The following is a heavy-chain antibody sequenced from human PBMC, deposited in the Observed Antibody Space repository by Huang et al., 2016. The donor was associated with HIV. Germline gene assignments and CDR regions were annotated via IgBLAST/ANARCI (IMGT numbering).Heavy chain of an antibody. CDR3: ARERYYYDRSGYYTPVEYFHH. D-gene: IGHD3-22*01. CDR2: SSGYNGKT. V-gene: IGHV1-18*01. Sequence: QVQLVQSGAEVKKPGASVKVSCKASGYTFTNYAINWVRQAPGQSLEWMGGSSGYNGKTNYAQKVQCRVTMTNDTSTSTAYMELRSLISDDTAVYYCARERYYYDRSGYYTPVEYFHHWGQGTLVTVSS. J-gene: IGHJ1*01. CDR1: GYTFTNYA.